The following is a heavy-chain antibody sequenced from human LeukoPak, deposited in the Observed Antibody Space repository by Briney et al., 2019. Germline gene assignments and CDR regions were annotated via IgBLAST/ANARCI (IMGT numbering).Heavy chain of an antibody. CDR2: ISYDGTKK. CDR1: GFTFSNYA. J-gene: IGHJ3*02. Sequence: GGSLRLSCVASGFTFSNYAMHWVRQAPGKGLEWMAVISYDGTKKYYADSVKGRFTISRNYSKKTLYLQMNSLRGEDTALYYCARGYSSTWPDAFDIWGQGTMVTVSS. D-gene: IGHD6-13*01. CDR3: ARGYSSTWPDAFDI. V-gene: IGHV3-30-3*01.